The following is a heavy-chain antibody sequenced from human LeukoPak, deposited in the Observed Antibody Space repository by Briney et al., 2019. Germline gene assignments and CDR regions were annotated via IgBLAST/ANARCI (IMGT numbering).Heavy chain of an antibody. CDR1: GGSISGYF. J-gene: IGHJ4*02. V-gene: IGHV4-59*08. CDR2: IHYSGTT. CDR3: ARYGITIVRGGKYYFDS. D-gene: IGHD3-10*01. Sequence: PSETLSLTCTVSGGSISGYFWSWIRQPPGKGLEWIGYIHYSGTTNYNPSLNSRVTISVDTSKNQFSLRLSSETAADTAVYYCARYGITIVRGGKYYFDSWGQGTLVTVSS.